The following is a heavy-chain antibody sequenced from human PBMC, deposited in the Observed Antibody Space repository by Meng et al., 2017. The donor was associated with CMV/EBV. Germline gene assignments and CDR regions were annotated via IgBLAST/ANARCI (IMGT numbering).Heavy chain of an antibody. CDR3: ARDHVRAGYYYYGMDV. V-gene: IGHV3-NL1*01. CDR1: GFTFSSYA. CDR2: IYSGGST. J-gene: IGHJ6*02. D-gene: IGHD6-25*01. Sequence: GESLKISCAASGFTFSSYAMHWVRQAPGKGLEWVSVIYSGGSTYYADSVKGRFTISRDNSKNTLYLQMNSLRAEDTAVYYCARDHVRAGYYYYGMDVWGQGTTVTVSS.